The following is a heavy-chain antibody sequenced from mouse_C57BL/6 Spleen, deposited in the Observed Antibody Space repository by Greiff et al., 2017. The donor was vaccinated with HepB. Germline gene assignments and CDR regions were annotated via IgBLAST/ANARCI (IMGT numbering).Heavy chain of an antibody. Sequence: QVQLQQSGAELVRPGTSVKVSCKASGYAFTNYLIEWVKQRPGQGLEWIGVINPGSGGTNYNEKFKGKATLTADKSSSTAYMQLSSLTSEDSAVYFCARFLYDYDGFFACWDEGTLVTVSA. V-gene: IGHV1-54*01. D-gene: IGHD2-4*01. CDR2: INPGSGGT. J-gene: IGHJ3*01. CDR3: ARFLYDYDGFFAC. CDR1: GYAFTNYL.